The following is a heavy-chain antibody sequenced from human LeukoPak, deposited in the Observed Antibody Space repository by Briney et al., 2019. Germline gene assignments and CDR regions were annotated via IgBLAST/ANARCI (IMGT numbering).Heavy chain of an antibody. V-gene: IGHV3-9*01. Sequence: PGGSLRLSCAVSGFTVSTNSMSWVRQAPGKGLEWVSGINWSGDRIGYADSVKGRFTISRDNAKKSLYLQMNSLRTEDTALYYCAKGGIHRGYYYYYMDVWGKGTTVTISS. D-gene: IGHD6-13*01. CDR3: AKGGIHRGYYYYYMDV. CDR2: INWSGDRI. CDR1: GFTVSTNS. J-gene: IGHJ6*03.